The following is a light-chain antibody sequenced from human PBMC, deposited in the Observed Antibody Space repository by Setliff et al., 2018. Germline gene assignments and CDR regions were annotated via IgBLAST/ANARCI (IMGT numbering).Light chain of an antibody. J-gene: IGLJ1*01. CDR3: NAYSADTTDV. V-gene: IGLV2-14*03. CDR2: AVS. Sequence: QSALTQPASVSGSPGQSITISCSGTGRDVGSYDLVSWYQQHPGKAPKLIIYAVSDRPSGVSHRFSGSKSGNTAYLTISGLRTEDEADYYCNAYSADTTDVFGSGTKVTV. CDR1: GRDVGSYDL.